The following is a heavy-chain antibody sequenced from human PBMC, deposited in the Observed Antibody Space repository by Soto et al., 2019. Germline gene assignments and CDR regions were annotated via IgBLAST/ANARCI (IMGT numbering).Heavy chain of an antibody. CDR3: ATSSVSRLLNHWYFDL. CDR1: GGSISSSDYY. Sequence: QVHLQESGPGLVKPSETLSLTCTVSGGSISSSDYYWGWVRQPPGKVLEWIGSISFGVTTYYNPSLKSRLTISIDTSTTQFSLQLSSVTAADTAVYYCATSSVSRLLNHWYFDLWGRGTLVTVSS. CDR2: ISFGVTT. D-gene: IGHD6-6*01. V-gene: IGHV4-39*01. J-gene: IGHJ2*01.